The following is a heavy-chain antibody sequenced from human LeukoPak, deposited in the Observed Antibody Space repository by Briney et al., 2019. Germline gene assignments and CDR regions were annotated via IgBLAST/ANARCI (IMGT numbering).Heavy chain of an antibody. CDR3: ARADRYYDFWSGYSPGGYYFDY. J-gene: IGHJ4*02. D-gene: IGHD3-3*01. CDR1: GFTFSSYW. Sequence: GGSLRLSCAASGFTFSSYWMSWVRQAPGKGLVWEANIKQDGSKKYYVDSVKGRFTISRDNAKNPLYLQMNSLRAEDTAVYYCARADRYYDFWSGYSPGGYYFDYWGQGTLVTVSS. V-gene: IGHV3-7*01. CDR2: IKQDGSKK.